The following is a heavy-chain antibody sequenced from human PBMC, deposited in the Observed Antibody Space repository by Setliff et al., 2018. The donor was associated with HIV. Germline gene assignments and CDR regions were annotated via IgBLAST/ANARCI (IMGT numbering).Heavy chain of an antibody. CDR2: IYTSGST. CDR1: GGSISSYY. D-gene: IGHD6-13*01. J-gene: IGHJ6*03. V-gene: IGHV4-4*07. Sequence: SETLSLTCTVSGGSISSYYWSWIRQPAGKGLEWIGRIYTSGSTNYNPSLKSRVTMSVDTSKNQFSLKLRSVTAADTALYYCARGRYRSRWYASDHYYIDVWGKGTTVTVSS. CDR3: ARGRYRSRWYASDHYYIDV.